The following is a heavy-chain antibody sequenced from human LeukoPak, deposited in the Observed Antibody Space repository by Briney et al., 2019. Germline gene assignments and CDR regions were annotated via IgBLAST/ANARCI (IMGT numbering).Heavy chain of an antibody. CDR3: TRLAGGDAFDI. V-gene: IGHV3-73*01. Sequence: GGSLRLSCAASGFTFSGSAMHWVRQASGKGLEWIGRIRSKANGYTTAYGASVKGRFTISRDDSQRATYVQMNSLKIEDTAVYYCTRLAGGDAFDIWGPGTMVTVSS. D-gene: IGHD2-15*01. CDR2: IRSKANGYTT. J-gene: IGHJ3*02. CDR1: GFTFSGSA.